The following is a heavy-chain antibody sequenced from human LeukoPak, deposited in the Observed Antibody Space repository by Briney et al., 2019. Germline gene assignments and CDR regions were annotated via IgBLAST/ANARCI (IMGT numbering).Heavy chain of an antibody. Sequence: GASVKVSCKASGGTFNSFDITWVRQAPGQGLEWMGGIIPMFRTANYAQKFQGRVTISADESTTTAYMELSSLRFEDTAVYYCARGFIGARGWFDPWGQGTLVTVSS. CDR1: GGTFNSFD. J-gene: IGHJ5*02. D-gene: IGHD1-26*01. V-gene: IGHV1-69*01. CDR2: IIPMFRTA. CDR3: ARGFIGARGWFDP.